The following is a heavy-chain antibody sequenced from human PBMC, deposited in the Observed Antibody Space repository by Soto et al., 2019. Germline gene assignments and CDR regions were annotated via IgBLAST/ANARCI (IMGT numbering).Heavy chain of an antibody. V-gene: IGHV3-48*01. D-gene: IGHD5-12*01. CDR2: ISSSSSTI. CDR1: GFTFSSYS. CDR3: ASLGYSGYDLFYY. Sequence: EVQLVESRGGLVQPGGSLRLSCAASGFTFSSYSMNWVRQAPGKGLEWVSYISSSSSTIYYADSVKGRFTISRDNAKNSLYLQMNSQRAEDTAVYYCASLGYSGYDLFYYWGQGTLVTVSS. J-gene: IGHJ4*02.